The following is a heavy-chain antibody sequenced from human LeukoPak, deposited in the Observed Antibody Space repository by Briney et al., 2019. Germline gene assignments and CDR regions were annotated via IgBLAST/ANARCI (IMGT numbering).Heavy chain of an antibody. Sequence: SETLSLTCTVSGGSISSYYWSWIRQPPGKGLEWIGYIYYSGSTNYNPSLKSQVTISVDTSKNQFSLKLSSVTAADTAVYYCARITMIVGNDAFDIWGQGTMVTVSS. CDR2: IYYSGST. CDR1: GGSISSYY. J-gene: IGHJ3*02. CDR3: ARITMIVGNDAFDI. D-gene: IGHD3-22*01. V-gene: IGHV4-59*01.